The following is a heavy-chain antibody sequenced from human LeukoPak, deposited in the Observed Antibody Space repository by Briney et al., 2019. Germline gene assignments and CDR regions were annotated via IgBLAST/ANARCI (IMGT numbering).Heavy chain of an antibody. D-gene: IGHD3-3*02. V-gene: IGHV3-23*01. CDR1: GFTFNTYA. Sequence: GGSLRLSCAASGFTFNTYAMSWVRQAPGKGLEWVSAISGSGGSTYFADSVKGRFTISRDNSKNTLYLQMNSLRAEDTAVYYCAKGADSFLSQYYFDYWGQGTLVTVSS. J-gene: IGHJ4*02. CDR3: AKGADSFLSQYYFDY. CDR2: ISGSGGST.